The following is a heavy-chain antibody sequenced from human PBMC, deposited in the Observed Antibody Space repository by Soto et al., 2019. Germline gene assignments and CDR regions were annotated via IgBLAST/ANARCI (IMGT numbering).Heavy chain of an antibody. CDR1: GGTFSSYA. Sequence: SVKVSCKASGGTFSSYAISWVRQAPGQGLEWMGGIIPIFGTANYAQKFQGRVTITADESTSTAYMELSSLGSEDTAVYYCARDLLPYDSSGFFDYWGQGTLVTVSS. V-gene: IGHV1-69*13. CDR3: ARDLLPYDSSGFFDY. J-gene: IGHJ4*02. D-gene: IGHD3-22*01. CDR2: IIPIFGTA.